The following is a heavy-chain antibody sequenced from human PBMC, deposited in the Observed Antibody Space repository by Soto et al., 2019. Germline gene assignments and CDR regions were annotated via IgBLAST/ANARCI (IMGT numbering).Heavy chain of an antibody. Sequence: GSLRLSCAASGFTFSSYGMHWVRQAPGKGLEWVAVIWYDGSNKYYADSVKGRFTISRDNSKNTLYLQMNSLRAEDTAVYYCAREFAVVIPNFDYWGQGTLVTVSS. CDR3: AREFAVVIPNFDY. CDR1: GFTFSSYG. D-gene: IGHD3-22*01. CDR2: IWYDGSNK. V-gene: IGHV3-33*01. J-gene: IGHJ4*02.